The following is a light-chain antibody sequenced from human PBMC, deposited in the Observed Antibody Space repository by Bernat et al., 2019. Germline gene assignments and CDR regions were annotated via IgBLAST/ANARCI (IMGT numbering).Light chain of an antibody. CDR2: DAS. CDR1: QSVRTN. J-gene: IGKJ2*01. CDR3: RQYNSWPPQYT. Sequence: EIVMTQSPVTLSVSPGEGATLSCRASQSVRTNLAWFQQTPGQAPSLLMYDASTRATDVPARFSGSWSLTEFTLAISSLQSEDFALYFCRQYNSWPPQYTFGQGTKLWMK. V-gene: IGKV3-15*01.